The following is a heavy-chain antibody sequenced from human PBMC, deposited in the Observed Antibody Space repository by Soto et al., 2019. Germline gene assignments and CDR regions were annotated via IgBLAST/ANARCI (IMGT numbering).Heavy chain of an antibody. J-gene: IGHJ6*02. V-gene: IGHV4-34*01. Sequence: SETLSLTCAVYGGSFSGYYWSWIRQPPGKGLEWIGEINHSGSTNYNPSLKSRVTISVDTSKNQFSLKLSSVTAADTAVYYCARDLGYSSSWYFFVVGGGYYGMDVWGQGTTVTVSS. D-gene: IGHD6-13*01. CDR3: ARDLGYSSSWYFFVVGGGYYGMDV. CDR2: INHSGST. CDR1: GGSFSGYY.